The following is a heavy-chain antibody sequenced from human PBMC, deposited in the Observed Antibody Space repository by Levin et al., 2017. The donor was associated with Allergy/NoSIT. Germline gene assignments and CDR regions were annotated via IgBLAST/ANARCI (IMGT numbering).Heavy chain of an antibody. D-gene: IGHD6-19*01. J-gene: IGHJ5*02. Sequence: GGSLRLSCAASGFTFSSYAMHWVRQAPGKGLEWVAVISYDGSNKYYADSVKGRFTISRDNSKNTLYLQMNSLRAEDTAVYYCARNLYSSGWYAKNWFDPWGQGTLVTVSS. V-gene: IGHV3-30-3*01. CDR2: ISYDGSNK. CDR1: GFTFSSYA. CDR3: ARNLYSSGWYAKNWFDP.